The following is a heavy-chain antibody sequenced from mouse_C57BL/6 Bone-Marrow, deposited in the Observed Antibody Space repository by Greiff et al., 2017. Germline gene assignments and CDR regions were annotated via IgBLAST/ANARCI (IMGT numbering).Heavy chain of an antibody. CDR1: GFTFSSYG. J-gene: IGHJ3*01. CDR2: ISSGGSYT. CDR3: ARMMVAWFAY. Sequence: EVKLVESGGDLVKPGGSLKLSCAASGFTFSSYGMSWVRQTPDKRLEWVATISSGGSYTYYPDSVKGRFTITRDNAKNTLYLQISSLKSEDTAMYYCARMMVAWFAYWCQGTLVTVSA. D-gene: IGHD2-3*01. V-gene: IGHV5-6*02.